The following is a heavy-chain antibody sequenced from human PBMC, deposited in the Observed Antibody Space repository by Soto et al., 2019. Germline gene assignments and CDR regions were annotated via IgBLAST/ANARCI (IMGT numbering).Heavy chain of an antibody. CDR1: GFTFTNYW. Sequence: GGSLRLSCAASGFTFTNYWMHWVRQVPGKGLVWVSRIDGVGTGTSYSDSVRGRFTISRDNAENTLYLQMNSLRAEDTAVYYCTTVFVYWGQGXPVPVYS. V-gene: IGHV3-74*01. J-gene: IGHJ4*02. CDR2: IDGVGTGT. CDR3: TTVFVY.